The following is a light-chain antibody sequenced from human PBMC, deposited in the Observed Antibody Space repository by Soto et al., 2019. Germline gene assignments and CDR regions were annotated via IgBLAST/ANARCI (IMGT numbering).Light chain of an antibody. CDR2: EAS. Sequence: DIQMTQSPSTLSASVGDRVTITRRASQSIRTWLAWYQQGPRKAPRLLIYEASTLQRGVPSRFSGSGSGTEFTLTITSLQPEDVATYYCQQYSGESTFGQGTKVDIK. J-gene: IGKJ1*01. CDR3: QQYSGEST. V-gene: IGKV1-5*01. CDR1: QSIRTW.